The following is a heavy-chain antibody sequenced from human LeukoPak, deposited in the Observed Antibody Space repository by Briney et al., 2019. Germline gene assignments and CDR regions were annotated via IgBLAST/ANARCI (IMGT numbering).Heavy chain of an antibody. J-gene: IGHJ6*02. V-gene: IGHV1-8*01. CDR1: GYTFTSYD. Sequence: ASVKVSCTASGYTFTSYDINWVRQATGQGLEWMGWMNPNSGNTGYAQKFQGRVTMTRNTSISTAYMELSSLRSEDTAEYYCARGGRTGYCSSTSCYRYYYYGMDVWGQGTTVTVSS. CDR2: MNPNSGNT. CDR3: ARGGRTGYCSSTSCYRYYYYGMDV. D-gene: IGHD2-2*01.